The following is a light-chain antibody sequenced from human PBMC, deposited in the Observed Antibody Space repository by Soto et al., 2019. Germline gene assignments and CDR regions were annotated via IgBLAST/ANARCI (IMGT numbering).Light chain of an antibody. J-gene: IGKJ2*01. CDR3: QPYGSSPYP. CDR2: GAS. CDR1: QSVSSSY. Sequence: EIVLTQSPGTLSLSPGERATLSCSASQSVSSSYLAWYQQKPGQAHRLLIYGASNRATGIPDRFSGSGSGTDFTLSISRLEPEDFAVYYCQPYGSSPYPFGQGTKLEIK. V-gene: IGKV3-20*01.